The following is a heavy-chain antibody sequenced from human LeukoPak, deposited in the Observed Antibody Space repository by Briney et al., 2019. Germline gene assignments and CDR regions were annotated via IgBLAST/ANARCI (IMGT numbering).Heavy chain of an antibody. V-gene: IGHV1-18*01. J-gene: IGHJ4*02. Sequence: ASVKVSCKASGYTFTSYGISWVRQVPGQGLEWMGWISAYNGNTNYAQKLQGRVAMTTDTSTSTTYMELRSLRSDDTAVYYCARRYSGYDFDYWGQGTLVTVSS. CDR3: ARRYSGYDFDY. CDR2: ISAYNGNT. CDR1: GYTFTSYG. D-gene: IGHD5-12*01.